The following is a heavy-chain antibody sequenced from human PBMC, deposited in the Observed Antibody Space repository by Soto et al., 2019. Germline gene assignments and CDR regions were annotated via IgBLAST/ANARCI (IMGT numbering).Heavy chain of an antibody. CDR3: ARQLRWELLSYYYYGMDV. D-gene: IGHD1-26*01. Sequence: NPSETLSLTCTVSGGSISSSSYYWGWIRQPPGKGLEWIGSIYYSGSTYYDPSLKSRVTISVDTSKNQFSLKLSSVTAADTAVYYCARQLRWELLSYYYYGMDVWGQGTTVTVSS. J-gene: IGHJ6*02. CDR1: GGSISSSSYY. V-gene: IGHV4-39*01. CDR2: IYYSGST.